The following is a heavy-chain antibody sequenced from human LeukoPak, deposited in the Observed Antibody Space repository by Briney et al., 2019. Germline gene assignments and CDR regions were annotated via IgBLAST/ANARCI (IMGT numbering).Heavy chain of an antibody. CDR3: ARGRSDRITMIVVAVFDP. D-gene: IGHD3-22*01. CDR1: GYTFTGYY. V-gene: IGHV1-2*02. Sequence: ASVKVSCKASGYTFTGYYMHWLRQAPGQGLEWMGWINPNSGGTNYAQKFQGRVTMTRDTSISTAYMELSRLRSDDTAVYYCARGRSDRITMIVVAVFDPWGQGTLVTVSS. J-gene: IGHJ5*02. CDR2: INPNSGGT.